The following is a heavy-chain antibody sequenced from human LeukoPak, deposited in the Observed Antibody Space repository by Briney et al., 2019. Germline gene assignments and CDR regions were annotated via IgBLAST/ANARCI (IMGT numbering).Heavy chain of an antibody. V-gene: IGHV4-4*07. CDR3: TRTGRTWMFDY. CDR1: GGSISSYY. D-gene: IGHD1-1*01. CDR2: IYTSGNS. Sequence: SETLSLTCPVPGGSISSYYWSWIRQPPREELEWLGRIYTSGNSDYNPSLKSRLSFSVDTPKNQFSLKLTSVTAADTAIYYCTRTGRTWMFDYWGQGTLATVSS. J-gene: IGHJ4*02.